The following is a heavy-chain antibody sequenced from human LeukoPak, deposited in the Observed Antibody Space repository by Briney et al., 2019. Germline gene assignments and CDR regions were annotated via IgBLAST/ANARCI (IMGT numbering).Heavy chain of an antibody. J-gene: IGHJ4*02. V-gene: IGHV3-7*01. CDR3: ARDWIRLWAPFDY. CDR1: GFTFSSYW. D-gene: IGHD5-18*01. Sequence: GGSLRLSCAASGFTFSSYWMSWFRQAPGQGLEWVANIKGDESVRSYVDSVKGRFTISRDNAKNSLYLQMNSLRAEDTAVYYGARDWIRLWAPFDYGGQGTLLTVSS. CDR2: IKGDESVR.